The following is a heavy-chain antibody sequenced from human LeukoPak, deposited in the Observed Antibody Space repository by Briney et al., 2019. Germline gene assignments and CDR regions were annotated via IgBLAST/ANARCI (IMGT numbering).Heavy chain of an antibody. J-gene: IGHJ3*02. V-gene: IGHV4-4*02. CDR2: IFHTGST. D-gene: IGHD3-22*01. Sequence: SETLSLTCAVSGGSISSDNWWSWVRQPPGKGLEWIGEIFHTGSTSYNPSLKSRVTISVDTSKNQFSLKLSSVTAADTAVYYCARDPIRITMIVVPRWAFDIWGQGTMVTVSS. CDR1: GGSISSDNW. CDR3: ARDPIRITMIVVPRWAFDI.